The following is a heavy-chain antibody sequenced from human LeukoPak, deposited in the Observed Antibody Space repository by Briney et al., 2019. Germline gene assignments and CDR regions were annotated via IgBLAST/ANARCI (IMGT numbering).Heavy chain of an antibody. J-gene: IGHJ5*02. D-gene: IGHD3-22*01. CDR3: ARDIVVVKNNWFDP. Sequence: SETLSLTCTVSGGSISSGSYYWSWLRQPAGTGLEWIGRIYTSGSTNYNPSLKSRVTIAVDTSKNQFSLKLGSVTAADTAVYYCARDIVVVKNNWFDPWGQGTLVTVSS. V-gene: IGHV4-61*02. CDR2: IYTSGST. CDR1: GGSISSGSYY.